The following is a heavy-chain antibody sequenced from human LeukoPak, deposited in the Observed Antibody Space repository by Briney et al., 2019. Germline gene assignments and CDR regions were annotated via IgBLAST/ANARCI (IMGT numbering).Heavy chain of an antibody. CDR1: GYTFTGYY. D-gene: IGHD4-11*01. V-gene: IGHV1-2*02. CDR2: INPNSGVT. J-gene: IGHJ4*02. Sequence: ASVKVSCKTSGYTFTGYYLHWVRQAPGQGLEWMEWINPNSGVTNYLQKFQGRVTMTRDTSINTAYMELRSLRSDDTAVYYCARGAMTTVTTYLDYWGQGTLVTVSS. CDR3: ARGAMTTVTTYLDY.